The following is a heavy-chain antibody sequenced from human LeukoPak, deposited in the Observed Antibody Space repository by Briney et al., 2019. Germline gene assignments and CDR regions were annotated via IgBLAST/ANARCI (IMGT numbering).Heavy chain of an antibody. J-gene: IGHJ4*02. CDR1: GGSFSGYY. D-gene: IGHD3-22*01. V-gene: IGHV4-34*01. CDR3: ARGPNFYDSSGYYKLDY. Sequence: KPSETLSLTCAVNGGSFSGYYWSWIRQPPGKGLEWIGEINHSGSTNYNPSLKSRVTTSVDTSKNQFSLKLSSVTAADTAVYYCARGPNFYDSSGYYKLDYWGQGILVTVSS. CDR2: INHSGST.